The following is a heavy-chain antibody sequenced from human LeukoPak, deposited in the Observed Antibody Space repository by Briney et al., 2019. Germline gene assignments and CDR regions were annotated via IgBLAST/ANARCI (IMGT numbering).Heavy chain of an antibody. CDR2: IYTSGST. CDR1: GGSISSYY. J-gene: IGHJ2*01. Sequence: SETLSLTCTVSGGSISSYYWSWIRQPAGKGLEWIGRIYTSGSTNYNPSLKSRVTISVDTSKNQFSLKLSSVTAADTAVYYCARGNFGVVPPGYFWYFDLWGRGTLVTVSS. V-gene: IGHV4-4*07. D-gene: IGHD3-3*01. CDR3: ARGNFGVVPPGYFWYFDL.